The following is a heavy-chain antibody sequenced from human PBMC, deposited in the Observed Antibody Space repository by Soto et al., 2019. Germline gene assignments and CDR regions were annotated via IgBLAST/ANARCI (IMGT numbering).Heavy chain of an antibody. D-gene: IGHD2-2*01. CDR3: ARGAGYCSSTSCYPYYYYYMDV. Sequence: SETLSLTCAVYGGSFSGYYWSWIRQPPGKGLEWIGEINHSGSTNYNPSLESRVTISVDTSKNQFSLKLSSVTAADTAVYYCARGAGYCSSTSCYPYYYYYMDVWGKGTTVTVSS. J-gene: IGHJ6*03. CDR1: GGSFSGYY. V-gene: IGHV4-34*01. CDR2: INHSGST.